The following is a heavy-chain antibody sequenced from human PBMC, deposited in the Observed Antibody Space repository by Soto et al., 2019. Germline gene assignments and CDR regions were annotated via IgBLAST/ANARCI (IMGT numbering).Heavy chain of an antibody. CDR2: IYYSGST. Sequence: SETLSLTCTVSGGSISSGDYYWSWIRQPPGKGLEWIGYIYYSGSTYYNPSLKSRVTISVDTSKNQFSLKLSSVTAADTAVYYCAGAEGKYQLPSDYWGQGTLVTVSS. D-gene: IGHD2-2*01. V-gene: IGHV4-30-4*01. CDR3: AGAEGKYQLPSDY. J-gene: IGHJ4*02. CDR1: GGSISSGDYY.